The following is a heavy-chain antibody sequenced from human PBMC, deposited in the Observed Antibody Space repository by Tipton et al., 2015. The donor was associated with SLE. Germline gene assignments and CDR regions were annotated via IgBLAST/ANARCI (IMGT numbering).Heavy chain of an antibody. Sequence: TLSLTCAVYGGSFSGYYWSWIRQPPGKGLEWIGEINHSGSTNYVPSLKSRVTISVDTSKNQFSLKVSSVTAADTAVYYCARDNGGYGDFDYWGQGTLVTVSS. CDR2: INHSGST. J-gene: IGHJ4*02. CDR3: ARDNGGYGDFDY. V-gene: IGHV4-34*01. D-gene: IGHD1-1*01. CDR1: GGSFSGYY.